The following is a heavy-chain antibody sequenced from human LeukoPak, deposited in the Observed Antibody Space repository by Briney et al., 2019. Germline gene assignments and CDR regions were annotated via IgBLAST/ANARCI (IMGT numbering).Heavy chain of an antibody. J-gene: IGHJ4*02. CDR3: ARDRSRGLNYFDY. CDR2: INYSGST. Sequence: PSETLSLTCRVSGGSIGSYYWSWIRQPPGKGLEWIGYINYSGSTNYNPSLKSRVTISVDTSKNHFSLKLSSVTAADTAVYYCARDRSRGLNYFDYWGQGTLVTVPS. CDR1: GGSIGSYY. D-gene: IGHD3-10*01. V-gene: IGHV4-59*01.